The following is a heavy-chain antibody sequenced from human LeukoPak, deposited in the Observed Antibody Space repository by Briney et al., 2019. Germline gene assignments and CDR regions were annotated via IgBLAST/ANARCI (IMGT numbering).Heavy chain of an antibody. Sequence: ASVKVSCKASGYTFTGYYMHWVRQAPGQELEWMGRINPNSRGTNYAQKFQGRVTMTRDTSISTAYMELSRLRSDDTAVYYCARERRYYYDSSGYYYPHYWGQGTLVTVSS. J-gene: IGHJ4*02. D-gene: IGHD3-22*01. CDR1: GYTFTGYY. CDR2: INPNSRGT. V-gene: IGHV1-2*06. CDR3: ARERRYYYDSSGYYYPHY.